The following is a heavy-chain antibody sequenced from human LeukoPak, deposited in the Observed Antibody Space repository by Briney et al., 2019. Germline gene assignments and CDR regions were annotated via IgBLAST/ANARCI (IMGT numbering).Heavy chain of an antibody. V-gene: IGHV3-23*01. CDR2: ISGSGGST. J-gene: IGHJ4*02. Sequence: GGSLRLSCAASGFTFSSYAMSWVRQAPGKGLEWVSAISGSGGSTYYADSVKGRFTISRDNSKNTLYLQMNSLRAEDTAVYYCAKDVARDSSGYYWNFDYWGRGTLVTVSS. CDR3: AKDVARDSSGYYWNFDY. D-gene: IGHD3-22*01. CDR1: GFTFSSYA.